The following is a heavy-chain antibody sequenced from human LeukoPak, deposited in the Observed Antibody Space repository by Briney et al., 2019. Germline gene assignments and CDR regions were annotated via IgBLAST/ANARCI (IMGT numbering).Heavy chain of an antibody. J-gene: IGHJ4*02. D-gene: IGHD2-21*02. CDR2: IYYSGST. V-gene: IGHV4-59*01. CDR1: GGSISSYY. CDR3: ARVKRSGDKRYYFDY. Sequence: SETLSLTCTVSGGSISSYYWSWIRQPPGKGLEWIGYIYYSGSTNYNPSLKSRVTISVDTSKNQFSLKLSSVTAADTAVYYCARVKRSGDKRYYFDYWGQGTLVTVSS.